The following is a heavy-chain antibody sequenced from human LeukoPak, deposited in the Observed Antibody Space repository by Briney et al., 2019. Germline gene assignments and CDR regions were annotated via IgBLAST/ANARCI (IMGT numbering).Heavy chain of an antibody. CDR3: TKGGGSGYYYNWFDP. Sequence: PGGSLRLSCAASGFTFNGHWMTWVRQAPGKGLEWVANINEDGTRKYYVDSVKGRFTISRDNAKNSLYLQMNSLRAEDTALYYCTKGGGSGYYYNWFDPWGQGTLVTVSS. CDR1: GFTFNGHW. D-gene: IGHD3-22*01. J-gene: IGHJ5*02. V-gene: IGHV3-7*03. CDR2: INEDGTRK.